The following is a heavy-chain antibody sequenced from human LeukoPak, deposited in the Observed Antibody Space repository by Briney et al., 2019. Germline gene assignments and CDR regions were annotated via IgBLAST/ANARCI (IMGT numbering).Heavy chain of an antibody. CDR3: TGNYYGSGSYADFDY. J-gene: IGHJ4*02. Sequence: GGSLRLSCAASGFTFSGSALHWVRQASGKGLEWVGRIRSTANGYATAYAASVKGRFTISRDNSKNTAYLQMDSLKTEDTAVYYCTGNYYGSGSYADFDYWGQGTLVTVSS. D-gene: IGHD3-10*01. CDR1: GFTFSGSA. V-gene: IGHV3-73*01. CDR2: IRSTANGYAT.